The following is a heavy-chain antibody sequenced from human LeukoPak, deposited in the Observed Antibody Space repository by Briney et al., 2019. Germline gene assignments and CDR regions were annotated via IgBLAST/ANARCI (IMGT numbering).Heavy chain of an antibody. J-gene: IGHJ4*02. D-gene: IGHD1-26*01. Sequence: RGPVKVSCKVSGYTLTELSMHWVRQAPGKGLEWMGGFDPEDGETIYAQKFQGRVTMTEDTSTDTAYMELSSLRSEDTAVYYCATARWELRGGAIFDYWGQGTLVTVSS. CDR3: ATARWELRGGAIFDY. V-gene: IGHV1-24*01. CDR1: GYTLTELS. CDR2: FDPEDGET.